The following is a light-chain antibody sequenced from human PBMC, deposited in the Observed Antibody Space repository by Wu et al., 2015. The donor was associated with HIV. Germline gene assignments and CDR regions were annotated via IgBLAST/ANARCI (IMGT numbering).Light chain of an antibody. J-gene: IGKJ1*01. CDR1: QSVSSY. CDR3: QQYGTSPQT. V-gene: IGKV3-20*01. Sequence: EIVLTQSPATLSLSPGERATLSCRASQSVSSYLAWYQQKPGQAPRLLIYGASIRATAIPDRFSGSGSGTDFTLTISRLEPEDFAVYYCQQYGTSPQTFGQGTKVEI. CDR2: GAS.